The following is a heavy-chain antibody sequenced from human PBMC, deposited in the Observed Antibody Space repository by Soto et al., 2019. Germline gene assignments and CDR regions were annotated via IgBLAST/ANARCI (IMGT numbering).Heavy chain of an antibody. D-gene: IGHD6-13*01. Sequence: EVQLVESGGGLVKPGGSLRLSCAASGFTFSSYSMNWVRQAPGKGLEWVASISSSSSYIYYADSVKGRFTIYRDKAKNSLFLQMGSLRAYDTALYYCARHQGPAAGNYGMDVWGRGTTVTVYS. CDR2: ISSSSSYI. J-gene: IGHJ6*02. CDR3: ARHQGPAAGNYGMDV. V-gene: IGHV3-21*02. CDR1: GFTFSSYS.